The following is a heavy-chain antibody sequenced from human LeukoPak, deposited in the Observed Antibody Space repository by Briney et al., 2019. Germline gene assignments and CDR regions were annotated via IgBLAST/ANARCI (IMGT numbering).Heavy chain of an antibody. J-gene: IGHJ6*03. CDR1: GDSFSTYY. CDR2: IYHSGSA. D-gene: IGHD3-3*01. CDR3: ARHGRDYDFWSGYSHPDYYYYMDV. V-gene: IGHV4-38-2*02. Sequence: PPETLSLTCTVSGDSFSTYYWSWIRQPPGKGLEWIGSIYHSGSAYYNPSLKSRVTISVDTSKNQFSLKLSSVTAADTAVYYCARHGRDYDFWSGYSHPDYYYYMDVWGKGTTVTVSS.